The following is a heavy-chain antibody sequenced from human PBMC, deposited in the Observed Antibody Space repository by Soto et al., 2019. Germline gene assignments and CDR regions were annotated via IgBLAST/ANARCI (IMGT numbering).Heavy chain of an antibody. Sequence: QVQLQESGPGLVKPSQTLSLTCTVSGGSISSGAHYWSWIRQLPGKGLEWIGNIYYSGSNYYNPSLKIRVTISVATSNNQFSLNLSSVTAADTAMYYCARDRYGVPRGDYFDSWGQGILVTVSS. V-gene: IGHV4-31*03. CDR2: IYYSGSN. D-gene: IGHD4-17*01. J-gene: IGHJ4*02. CDR3: ARDRYGVPRGDYFDS. CDR1: GGSISSGAHY.